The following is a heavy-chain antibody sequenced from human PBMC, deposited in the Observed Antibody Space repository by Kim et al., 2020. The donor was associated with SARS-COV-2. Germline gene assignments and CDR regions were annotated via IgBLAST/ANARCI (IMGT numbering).Heavy chain of an antibody. CDR3: ARQPTLLGRGAFDI. J-gene: IGHJ3*02. V-gene: IGHV4-59*08. CDR2: IYYSGST. D-gene: IGHD3-3*02. CDR1: GGSISSYY. Sequence: SETLSLTCTVSGGSISSYYWSWIRQPPGKGLEWIGYIYYSGSTNYNPSLKSRVTISVDTSKNQFSLKLSSVTAADTAVYYCARQPTLLGRGAFDIWGQGTMVTVSS.